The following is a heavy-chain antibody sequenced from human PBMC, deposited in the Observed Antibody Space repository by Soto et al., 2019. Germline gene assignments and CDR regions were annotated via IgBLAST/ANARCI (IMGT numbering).Heavy chain of an antibody. Sequence: EVQLVESGGGLVQPGGSLRLSCAASGFTVSSNYMSWVRQAPGKGLEWVSVIYSGGSTYYADSVKGRFSISRHNSKNTLYLQMNSLRAEDTAVYYCARGPAVSGCYRAFDIWGQGTMVTVSS. CDR2: IYSGGST. CDR3: ARGPAVSGCYRAFDI. CDR1: GFTVSSNY. J-gene: IGHJ3*02. D-gene: IGHD6-19*01. V-gene: IGHV3-53*04.